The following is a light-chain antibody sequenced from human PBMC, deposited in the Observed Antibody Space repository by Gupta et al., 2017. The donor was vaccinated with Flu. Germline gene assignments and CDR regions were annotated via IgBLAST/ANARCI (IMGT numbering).Light chain of an antibody. V-gene: IGLV2-18*02. Sequence: QSALTQPPSVSGSPGQSVTLSCTGTGSDVGTYNRVSWYRQPPGTAPKLISYEVSHRPSGVPDRFSGSKSGNTASLTISGLQGEDEADYYCSSYTTSYTFVFGTGTKVTVL. CDR1: GSDVGTYNR. J-gene: IGLJ1*01. CDR3: SSYTTSYTFV. CDR2: EVS.